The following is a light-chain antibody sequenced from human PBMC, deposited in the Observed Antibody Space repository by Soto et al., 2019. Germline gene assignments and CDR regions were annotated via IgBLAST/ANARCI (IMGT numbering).Light chain of an antibody. CDR2: DAS. V-gene: IGKV1-5*01. CDR1: QSISSW. Sequence: DIQRAQSPSSVSACVRHRVTITSRASQSISSWLAWYQQKPGKAPKLLIYDASSLESGVPSRFSGSGSATEFTLTISSLQPDDFATYYCQQYNNYWTFGQGTKVDIK. CDR3: QQYNNYWT. J-gene: IGKJ1*01.